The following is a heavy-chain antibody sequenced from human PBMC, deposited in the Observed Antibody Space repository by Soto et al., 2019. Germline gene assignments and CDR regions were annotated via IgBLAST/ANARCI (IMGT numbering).Heavy chain of an antibody. D-gene: IGHD3-10*01. CDR3: AIAFRLLWFEEFPHDY. J-gene: IGHJ4*02. CDR1: GGSFSGYY. Sequence: SETLSLTCAVYGGSFSGYYWNWLRQPPGEGLEWIGKIDQSGSTNYNPSLKSRVTMSVDTSRSQFSLKLTSVTAADTAVYYCAIAFRLLWFEEFPHDYCSQGTLVPVSA. V-gene: IGHV4-34*01. CDR2: IDQSGST.